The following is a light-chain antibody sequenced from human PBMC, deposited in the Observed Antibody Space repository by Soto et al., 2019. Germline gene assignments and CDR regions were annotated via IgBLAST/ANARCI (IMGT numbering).Light chain of an antibody. J-gene: IGKJ1*01. Sequence: DFRMTQSPSSLSASVGDRVTVTCRASQAIKKCLAWYQQKPGKVPKLLIYAASSLQSGVPSRFSGSGSETDFTLTISNLQPEDVATYYCQRYDIAPWASGQGTKVDIK. CDR3: QRYDIAPWA. CDR2: AAS. CDR1: QAIKKC. V-gene: IGKV1-27*01.